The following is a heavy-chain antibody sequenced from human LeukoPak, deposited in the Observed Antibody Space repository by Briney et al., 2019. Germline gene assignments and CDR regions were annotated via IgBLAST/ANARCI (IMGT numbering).Heavy chain of an antibody. CDR3: ARDWYEAGTDAFDI. Sequence: GGSLRLSCAASGFTLSSYSMNCVRQAPGKGLEWGSYISSSSSTIYYADSVKGRFTISRDNAKNSLYLQMNSLRDEDTAVYYCARDWYEAGTDAFDIWGQGTMVTVSS. J-gene: IGHJ3*02. V-gene: IGHV3-48*02. CDR2: ISSSSSTI. CDR1: GFTLSSYS. D-gene: IGHD6-13*01.